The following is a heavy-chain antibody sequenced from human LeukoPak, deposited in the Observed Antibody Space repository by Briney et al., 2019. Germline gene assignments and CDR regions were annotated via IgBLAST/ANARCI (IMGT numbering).Heavy chain of an antibody. J-gene: IGHJ4*02. CDR3: ASHEKYSYGPVHNDY. Sequence: ASVKVSCKASGGTFSSYAISWVRQAPGQGLEWVGRIIPILGIANYAQKFQGRVTITADKSTNTAYMELSSLRSEDMDVYDCASHEKYSYGPVHNDYWGQGTLVTVSS. V-gene: IGHV1-69*04. D-gene: IGHD5-18*01. CDR1: GGTFSSYA. CDR2: IIPILGIA.